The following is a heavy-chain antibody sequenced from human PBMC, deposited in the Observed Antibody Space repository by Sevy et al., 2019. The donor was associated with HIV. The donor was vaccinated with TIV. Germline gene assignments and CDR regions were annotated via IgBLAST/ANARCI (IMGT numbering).Heavy chain of an antibody. V-gene: IGHV3-48*02. CDR2: ISSSSSTI. CDR1: GFTFSSYS. Sequence: GGSLRLSCAASGFTFSSYSMNWVRQAPGKGLEWVSYISSSSSTIYYAHSVKGRFTISRDNAKNSLYLQMNSLRDEDTAVYYCARDGVGRYYYDSSGYPDAFDIWGQGTIVTVSS. D-gene: IGHD3-22*01. J-gene: IGHJ3*02. CDR3: ARDGVGRYYYDSSGYPDAFDI.